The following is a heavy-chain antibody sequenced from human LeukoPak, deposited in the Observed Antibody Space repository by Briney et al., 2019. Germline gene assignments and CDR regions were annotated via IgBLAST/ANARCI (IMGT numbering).Heavy chain of an antibody. CDR1: GGTFISYA. D-gene: IGHD3-10*01. V-gene: IGHV1-69*04. CDR3: ARTNHSGSRSYNYLGMVV. CDR2: IIPIFGIA. Sequence: SSVNVSCKASGGTFISYAISWVGQAPGQGLEWVGRIIPIFGIANYAQKFQGRVTITADKSTSTAYMELSSLKSEDTAVYYCARTNHSGSRSYNYLGMVVGGQGTTVTVSS. J-gene: IGHJ6*02.